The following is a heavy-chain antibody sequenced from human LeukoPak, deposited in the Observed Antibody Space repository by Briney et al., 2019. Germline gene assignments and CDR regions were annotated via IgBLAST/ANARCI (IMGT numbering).Heavy chain of an antibody. J-gene: IGHJ5*02. D-gene: IGHD1-26*01. CDR1: GFTFSNAW. CDR3: AKERYLT. Sequence: GGSLRLSCAASGFTFSNAWMSWVRQAPGKGLEWVAFIRYDGSNKYYADSVKGRFTISRDNSKNTLYLQMNSLRAEDTAVYYCAKERYLTWGQGTLVTVSS. CDR2: IRYDGSNK. V-gene: IGHV3-30*02.